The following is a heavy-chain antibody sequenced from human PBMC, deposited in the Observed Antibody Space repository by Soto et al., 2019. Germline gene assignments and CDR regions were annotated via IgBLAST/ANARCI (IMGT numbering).Heavy chain of an antibody. CDR2: IWYDGSNK. Sequence: HPWAASGVNFRSLGVHRVRKATGKVLEWVAVIWYDGSNKYYADSVKVRFTISRDNSKNTLYLQMNSLRAEDTAVYYCARDRPPRGGSWYCDYWCQGTPVTVS. D-gene: IGHD6-13*01. CDR1: GVNFRSLG. J-gene: IGHJ4*02. V-gene: IGHV3-33*01. CDR3: ARDRPPRGGSWYCDY.